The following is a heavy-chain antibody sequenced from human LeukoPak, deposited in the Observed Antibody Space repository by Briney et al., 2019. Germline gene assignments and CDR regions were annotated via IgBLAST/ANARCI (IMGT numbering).Heavy chain of an antibody. D-gene: IGHD5-18*01. CDR2: ISGSGGST. CDR3: ARAGGGYSYGHFDY. V-gene: IGHV3-23*01. CDR1: NFTFSSYA. Sequence: TGGSLRLSCAASNFTFSSYAMSWVRQAPEKGLEWVSAISGSGGSTYYADSVKGRFTISRDNAKNSLYLQMNSLRAEDTAVYYCARAGGGYSYGHFDYWGQGTLVTVSS. J-gene: IGHJ4*02.